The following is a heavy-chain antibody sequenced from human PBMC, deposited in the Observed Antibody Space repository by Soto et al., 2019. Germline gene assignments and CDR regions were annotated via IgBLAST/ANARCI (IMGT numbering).Heavy chain of an antibody. D-gene: IGHD6-13*01. CDR3: ARDSSSLYDI. V-gene: IGHV1-69*13. J-gene: IGHJ3*02. CDR2: IIPIFGTA. Sequence: VASVKVSCKASGGTFSSYAISWVRQAPGQGLELMGGIIPIFGTANYAQKFQGRVTITAXXXXXXAXMXLXXXXSEETAVYYCARDSSSLYDIWGQGTMVTVSS. CDR1: GGTFSSYA.